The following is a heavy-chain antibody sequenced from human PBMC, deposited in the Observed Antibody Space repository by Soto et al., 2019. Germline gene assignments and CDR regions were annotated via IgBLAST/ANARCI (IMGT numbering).Heavy chain of an antibody. CDR1: GGSISGYY. CDR2: IYYSGSP. J-gene: IGHJ4*01. D-gene: IGHD4-17*01. CDR3: ATLPQYGDHNAGF. Sequence: SETLSLTCIVSGGSISGYYWSWIRQPPGKGLEWIGSIYYSGSPYYSSSLKSRVTISVDTSKNHFSLKLTSMTAADTAVYYCATLPQYGDHNAGFWGRGILVTVSS. V-gene: IGHV4-59*04.